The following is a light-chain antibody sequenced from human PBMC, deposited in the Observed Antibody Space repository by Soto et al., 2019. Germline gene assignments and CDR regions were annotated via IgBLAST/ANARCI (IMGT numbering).Light chain of an antibody. V-gene: IGKV3-20*01. CDR3: QQYGSSPRT. CDR2: DAS. Sequence: TVLTQSPGTLSLYPGERATLSCRASQSVSNNYLAWYQQKPGQAPRLLIYDASSRATGVPARFSGSGSGTDFTLTISRLEPEDFAVYYCQQYGSSPRTFGQGTKVDVK. J-gene: IGKJ1*01. CDR1: QSVSNNY.